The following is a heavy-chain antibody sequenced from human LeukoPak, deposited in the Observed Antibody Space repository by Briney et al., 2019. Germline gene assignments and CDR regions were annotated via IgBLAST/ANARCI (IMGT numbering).Heavy chain of an antibody. Sequence: GGSLRLSCAASGFTFSSYGMHWVRQAPGKGLEWVAVISYDGSNKYYADSVKGRFTISRDNFKNTLYLQMNSLRAEDTAVYYCAKASDDAFDIWGQGTMVTVSS. CDR3: AKASDDAFDI. J-gene: IGHJ3*02. CDR2: ISYDGSNK. CDR1: GFTFSSYG. V-gene: IGHV3-30*18.